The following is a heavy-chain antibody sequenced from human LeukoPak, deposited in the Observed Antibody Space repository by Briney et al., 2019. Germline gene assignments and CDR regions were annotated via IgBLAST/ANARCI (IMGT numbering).Heavy chain of an antibody. D-gene: IGHD3-10*01. CDR2: IYSGGST. CDR3: AKENYGSGSYWDY. CDR1: EFSVGSNY. V-gene: IGHV3-66*01. Sequence: GGSLRLSCAASEFSVGSNYMTWVRQAPGKGLEWVSLIYSGGSTYYADSVKGRFTISRDNSKNTLYLQMNSLRAEDTAVYYCAKENYGSGSYWDYWGQGTLVTVSS. J-gene: IGHJ4*02.